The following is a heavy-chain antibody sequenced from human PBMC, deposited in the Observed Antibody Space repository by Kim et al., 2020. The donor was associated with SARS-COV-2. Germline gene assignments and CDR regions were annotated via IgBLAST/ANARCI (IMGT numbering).Heavy chain of an antibody. V-gene: IGHV1-69*13. Sequence: SVKVSCKASGGTFSSYAISWVRQAPGQGLEWMGGIIPIFGTANYAQKFQGRVTITADESTSTAYMELSSLISEDTAVYYCAGRRYYYGSGRYYGAFDYWGQGTLVTVSS. CDR2: IIPIFGTA. CDR3: AGRRYYYGSGRYYGAFDY. D-gene: IGHD3-10*01. J-gene: IGHJ4*02. CDR1: GGTFSSYA.